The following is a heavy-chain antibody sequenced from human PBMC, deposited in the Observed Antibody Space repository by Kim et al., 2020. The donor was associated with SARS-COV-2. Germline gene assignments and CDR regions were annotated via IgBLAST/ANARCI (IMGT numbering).Heavy chain of an antibody. J-gene: IGHJ6*02. D-gene: IGHD5-12*01. Sequence: SETLSLTCAVYGGSFSGYYWSWIRQPPGKGLEWIGEINHSVSTNYNPSLKSRVTISVDTSKNQFSLKLSSVTAADTAVYYCARNGYSGYDYREVWGQGTTVTVSS. CDR3: ARNGYSGYDYREV. CDR1: GGSFSGYY. V-gene: IGHV4-34*01. CDR2: INHSVST.